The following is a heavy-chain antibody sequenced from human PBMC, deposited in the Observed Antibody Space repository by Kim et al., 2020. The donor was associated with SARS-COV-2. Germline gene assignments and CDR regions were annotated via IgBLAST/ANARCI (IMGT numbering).Heavy chain of an antibody. D-gene: IGHD7-27*01. CDR3: ARDHWGSLDY. V-gene: IGHV4-4*07. J-gene: IGHJ4*02. CDR2: ST. Sequence: STNNNPSLKRRVTMSLDASKNQFSLKLNSVTAADTAMYYCARDHWGSLDYWGQGTLVTVSS.